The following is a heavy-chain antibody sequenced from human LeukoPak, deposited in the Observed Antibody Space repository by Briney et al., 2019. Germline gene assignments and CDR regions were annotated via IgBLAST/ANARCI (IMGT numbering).Heavy chain of an antibody. J-gene: IGHJ4*02. CDR2: ISDSGST. CDR1: GFTFSSYA. CDR3: AKDRGLEERWNNFDY. Sequence: GGSLRLSCAASGFTFSSYAMSWVRQAPGKGLEWVSTISDSGSTYYADSVKGRFTISRDNSKNTLYVQMNSLRAEDTAVYYCAKDRGLEERWNNFDYWGQGTLVTVSS. V-gene: IGHV3-23*01. D-gene: IGHD4-23*01.